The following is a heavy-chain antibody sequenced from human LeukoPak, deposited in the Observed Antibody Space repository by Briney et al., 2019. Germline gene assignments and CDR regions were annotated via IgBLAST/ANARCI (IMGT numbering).Heavy chain of an antibody. CDR3: ARGGFGGDWNYFDY. Sequence: SETLSLTCTVSGGSISSYYWGWIRQPPGKGLEWIGYIYYSGSTNYNPSLKSRVTISVDTSKNQFSLKLSSVTAADTAVYYCARGGFGGDWNYFDYWGQGTLVTVSS. J-gene: IGHJ4*02. V-gene: IGHV4-59*01. CDR1: GGSISSYY. D-gene: IGHD2-21*02. CDR2: IYYSGST.